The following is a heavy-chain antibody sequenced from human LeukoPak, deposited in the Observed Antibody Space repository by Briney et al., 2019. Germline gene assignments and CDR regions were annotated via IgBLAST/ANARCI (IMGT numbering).Heavy chain of an antibody. CDR2: ISSSGSTI. CDR3: ARFRSWTDLDY. CDR1: GFTFSDYY. V-gene: IGHV3-11*04. D-gene: IGHD6-13*01. Sequence: GGSLRLSCAASGFTFSDYYMSWIRQAPGKGLEWVSYISSSGSTIYYADSVRGRFAISRDNAKNSLYLQMNSLRAEDTAVYYCARFRSWTDLDYWGQGTLVTVSS. J-gene: IGHJ4*02.